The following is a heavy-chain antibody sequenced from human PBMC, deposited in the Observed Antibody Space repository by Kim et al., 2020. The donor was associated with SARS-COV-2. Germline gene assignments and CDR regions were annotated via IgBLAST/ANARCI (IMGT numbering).Heavy chain of an antibody. CDR2: MNPNSGNT. D-gene: IGHD2-21*01. CDR1: GYTFTSYE. V-gene: IGHV1-8*01. CDR3: ARGHLTSIVVVIGLRPYYFYMDV. J-gene: IGHJ6*03. Sequence: ASVKVSCKASGYTFTSYEINWVRQATGQGLEWMGWMNPNSGNTGNAQKFQGRVTMTRNTPISTADLELSSLRSEDTAVYYFARGHLTSIVVVIGLRPYYFYMDVWGEETAVTVSS.